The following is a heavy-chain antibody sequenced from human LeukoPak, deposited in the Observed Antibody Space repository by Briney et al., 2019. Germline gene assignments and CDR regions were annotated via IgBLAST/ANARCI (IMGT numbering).Heavy chain of an antibody. CDR2: ISSNGGST. V-gene: IGHV3-64*01. CDR1: GFTFSSYA. CDR3: ARDRCSGGSCYSGGYYFDY. Sequence: GGSLRLSCAASGFTFSSYAMHWVRQAPGKGLEYVSAISSNGGSTYYANSVKGRFTISRDNSKNTLYLQMGSLRAEDMAVYYCARDRCSGGSCYSGGYYFDYWGQGTLVTVSS. J-gene: IGHJ4*02. D-gene: IGHD2-15*01.